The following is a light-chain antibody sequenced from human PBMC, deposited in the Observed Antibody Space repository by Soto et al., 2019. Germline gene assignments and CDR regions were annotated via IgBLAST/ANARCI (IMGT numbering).Light chain of an antibody. CDR1: QSVRSN. CDR2: GAY. CDR3: QQYNEWPLS. Sequence: EIVMTQSPATLSVSPGERVTLSCRASQSVRSNLAWYQQKPGQPPRLLIYGAYTRASDIPARFSASGSGTEFTLTNSSLQSEDFAVYHCQQYNEWPLSFGGGTKVEI. V-gene: IGKV3-15*01. J-gene: IGKJ4*01.